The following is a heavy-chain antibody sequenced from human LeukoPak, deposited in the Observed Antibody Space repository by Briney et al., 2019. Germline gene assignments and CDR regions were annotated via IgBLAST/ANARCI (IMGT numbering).Heavy chain of an antibody. V-gene: IGHV3-48*01. Sequence: GGSLRLSRAASLFTFSTYSMNWVGQAPGKGLEWVSYISSGSSTIYYAGSVKGRFTISRDNAKNSLYLQMNSLRAEDTAVYYCGRGATDYDIWGQGTMVTVSS. CDR1: LFTFSTYS. J-gene: IGHJ3*02. CDR3: GRGATDYDI. CDR2: ISSGSSTI. D-gene: IGHD4-11*01.